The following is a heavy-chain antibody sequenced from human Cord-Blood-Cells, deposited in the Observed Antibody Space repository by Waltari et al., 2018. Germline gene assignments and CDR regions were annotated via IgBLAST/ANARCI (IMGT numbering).Heavy chain of an antibody. Sequence: QVQLQESGPGLVKPSETLSLTCAVSGYSISSGYYWGWIRQPQGKGLEWIGSIDHSGRTYYNPSLKSRVTISVDTSKNQFSLKLSSVTAADTAVYYCYYYYYGMDVWGQGTTVTVSS. CDR2: IDHSGRT. CDR1: GYSISSGYY. J-gene: IGHJ6*02. CDR3: YYYYYGMDV. V-gene: IGHV4-38-2*01.